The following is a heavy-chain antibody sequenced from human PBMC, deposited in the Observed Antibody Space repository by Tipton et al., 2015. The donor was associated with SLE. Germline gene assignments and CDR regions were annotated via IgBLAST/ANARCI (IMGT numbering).Heavy chain of an antibody. CDR3: ARGLRFTMIQGLAY. J-gene: IGHJ4*02. CDR2: ITTSNGNA. CDR1: GYTFSSDG. Sequence: QLVQSGAEVKKPGASVKVSCKASGYTFSSDGINWVRRAPGQGLEWVGWITTSNGNAYPAQKLQDRVIMTTDTSTSTAYMELRGLTSDDTAVHYCARGLRFTMIQGLAYWGQGTLVTVSS. V-gene: IGHV1-18*01. D-gene: IGHD3-10*01.